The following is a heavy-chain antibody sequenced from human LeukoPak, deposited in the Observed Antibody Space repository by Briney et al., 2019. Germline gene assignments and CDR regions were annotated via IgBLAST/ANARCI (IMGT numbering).Heavy chain of an antibody. CDR2: IYPGDSDT. D-gene: IGHD6-13*01. CDR1: GYSFTSYW. J-gene: IGHJ4*02. CDR3: ARHESSGIAAAGTGY. Sequence: GESLKISCKGSGYSFTSYWIGWVRQMPGKGLEWMGIIYPGDSDTRYSPSFQGQVTISADKSISTAYLQWSSLKASDTAMYYCARHESSGIAAAGTGYWGQGTLVTVSS. V-gene: IGHV5-51*01.